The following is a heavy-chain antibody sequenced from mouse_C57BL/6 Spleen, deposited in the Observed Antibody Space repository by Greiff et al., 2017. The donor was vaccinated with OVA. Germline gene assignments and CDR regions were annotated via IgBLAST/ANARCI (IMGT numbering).Heavy chain of an antibody. CDR2: ISSGSSTI. D-gene: IGHD1-1*01. Sequence: EVQGVESGGGLVKPGGSLKLSCAASGFTFSDYGMHWVRQALEKGLEWVAYISSGSSTIYYADTVKGRFTISRDNAKNTLFLQMTSLRSEDTAMYYCARREIYYYGSAYWGQGTLVTVSA. CDR1: GFTFSDYG. V-gene: IGHV5-17*01. CDR3: ARREIYYYGSAY. J-gene: IGHJ3*01.